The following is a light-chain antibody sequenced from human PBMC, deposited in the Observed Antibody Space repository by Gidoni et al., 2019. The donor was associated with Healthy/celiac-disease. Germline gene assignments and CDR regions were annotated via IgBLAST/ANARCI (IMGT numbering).Light chain of an antibody. CDR1: QSISSW. CDR2: KAS. Sequence: DIQMTQSPSTLSASVGDRVTITCRASQSISSWFAWYQQKPGKAPKLRIYKASSLESGVPSRFSGSGSGTEFTLTISSLQPDDFATYYCQQYNSYSITFGQGTRLEIK. CDR3: QQYNSYSIT. J-gene: IGKJ5*01. V-gene: IGKV1-5*03.